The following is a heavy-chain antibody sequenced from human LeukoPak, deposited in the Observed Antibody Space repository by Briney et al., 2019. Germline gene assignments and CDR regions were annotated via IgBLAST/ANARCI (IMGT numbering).Heavy chain of an antibody. CDR3: ARYNGALDH. J-gene: IGHJ4*02. CDR2: FYYSGST. Sequence: SETLSLTCTASGGPIRSHYWSWIRQPPGKELEWIAYFYYSGSTTYNPSLASRVTISAETSRNQFSLKLSSVTAADTAFYYCARYNGALDHWGQGTLVTVSS. CDR1: GGPIRSHY. V-gene: IGHV4-59*11. D-gene: IGHD1-14*01.